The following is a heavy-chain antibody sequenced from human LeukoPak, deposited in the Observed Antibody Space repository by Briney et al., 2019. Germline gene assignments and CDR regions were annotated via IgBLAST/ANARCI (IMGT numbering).Heavy chain of an antibody. CDR1: GFTFSSYA. D-gene: IGHD3-22*01. CDR3: VRGYYDSSGYFDY. Sequence: GGSLRLSCSASGFTFSSYAMHWVRQAPGKGLEYVSAISSNGGSTYYADSVQGRFTISRDNSKNTLYLQVSSLRAEDTAVYYCVRGYYDSSGYFDYWGQGTLVTVSS. CDR2: ISSNGGST. J-gene: IGHJ4*02. V-gene: IGHV3-64D*09.